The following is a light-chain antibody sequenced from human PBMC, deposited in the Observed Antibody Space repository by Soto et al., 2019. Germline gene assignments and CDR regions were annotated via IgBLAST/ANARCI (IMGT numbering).Light chain of an antibody. V-gene: IGLV2-14*01. J-gene: IGLJ2*01. CDR1: SSDVGGYNY. Sequence: QSALTQPASVSGSPGQSITISCTGTSSDVGGYNYVSWYQQHPGKAPKLMIYDVSNRPSGVSNRFSGSKSGNTASLTISGRQGEDEADYYCSSYTSSSTLEVFGGGTQLTV. CDR3: SSYTSSSTLEV. CDR2: DVS.